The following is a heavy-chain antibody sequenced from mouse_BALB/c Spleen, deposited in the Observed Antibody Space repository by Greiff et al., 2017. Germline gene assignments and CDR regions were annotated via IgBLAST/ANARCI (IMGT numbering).Heavy chain of an antibody. CDR1: GYSFTSYY. CDR3: ARWGGYDYLFAY. Sequence: VQLKESGPELVKPGASVKISCKASGYSFTSYYIHWVKQRPGQGLEWIGYINPYNDGTKYNEKFKGKATLTSDKSSSTAYMELSSLTSEDSAVYYCARWGGYDYLFAYWGQGTLVTVSA. CDR2: INPYNDGT. J-gene: IGHJ3*01. D-gene: IGHD2-4*01. V-gene: IGHV1-14*01.